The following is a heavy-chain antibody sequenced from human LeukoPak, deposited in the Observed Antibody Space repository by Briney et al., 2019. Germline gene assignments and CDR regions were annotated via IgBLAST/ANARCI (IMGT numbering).Heavy chain of an antibody. CDR2: VSGSGATT. V-gene: IGHV3-23*01. J-gene: IGHJ4*02. CDR1: GFTFSNDA. CDR3: ARGVEPLAANTLAY. D-gene: IGHD1-14*01. Sequence: GGSLRLSCAASGFTFSNDAMRWVRQDPGKGLAWVSTVSGSGATTYYADSVQGRFTISRGNSKNTLYLEMNSLSPDDTAVYYCARGVEPLAANTLAYWGQGALPSVRS.